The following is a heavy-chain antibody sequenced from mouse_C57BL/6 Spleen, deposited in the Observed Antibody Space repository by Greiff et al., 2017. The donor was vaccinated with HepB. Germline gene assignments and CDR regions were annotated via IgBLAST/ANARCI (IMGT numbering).Heavy chain of an antibody. J-gene: IGHJ2*01. CDR2: IHPNSGST. CDR1: GYTFTSYW. CDR3: ARGGSSYYFDY. V-gene: IGHV1-64*01. Sequence: QVQLQQPGAELVKPGASVKLSCKASGYTFTSYWMHWVKERPGQGLEWIGMIHPNSGSTNYNEKFKSKATLTVDKSSSTAYMQLSSLTSEDSAVYYCARGGSSYYFDYWGQGTTLTVSS.